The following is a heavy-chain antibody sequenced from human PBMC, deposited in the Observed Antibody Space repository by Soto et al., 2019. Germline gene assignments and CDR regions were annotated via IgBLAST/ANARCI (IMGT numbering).Heavy chain of an antibody. CDR1: GFTFSSYA. V-gene: IGHV3-23*01. Sequence: PGGSLRLSCAASGFTFSSYAMSWVRQAPGKGLEWVSAISGSGGSTYYADSVKGRFTISRDNSKNTLYLQMNSLRAEDTAVYYCARASKYCSSTSCEGGYFDYWGQGTLVTVSS. CDR3: ARASKYCSSTSCEGGYFDY. CDR2: ISGSGGST. D-gene: IGHD2-2*01. J-gene: IGHJ4*02.